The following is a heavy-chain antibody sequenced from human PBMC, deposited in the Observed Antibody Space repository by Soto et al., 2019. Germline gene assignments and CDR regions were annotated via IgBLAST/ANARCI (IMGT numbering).Heavy chain of an antibody. CDR1: GYTFTSYG. D-gene: IGHD6-19*01. Sequence: GASVKVSYKASGYTFTSYGISWVRQAPGQGLEWMGWISAYNGNTNYAQKLQGRVTMTTDTSTSTAYMELRSLRSDDTAVYYCARIPVIAVALGFDYWGQEPWSPSPQ. V-gene: IGHV1-18*01. J-gene: IGHJ4*01. CDR3: ARIPVIAVALGFDY. CDR2: ISAYNGNT.